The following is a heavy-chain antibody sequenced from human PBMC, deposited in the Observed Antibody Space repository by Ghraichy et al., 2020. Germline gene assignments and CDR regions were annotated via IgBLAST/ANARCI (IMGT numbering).Heavy chain of an antibody. CDR1: GFTFSGYS. V-gene: IGHV3-48*02. Sequence: LSLTCVGSGFTFSGYSMNWVRQSPGERLEWVSYITSSSSFKSYADSVKGRFTISRDNAQNSLSLQMNSLTDEDTAVYYCARGSRVVRFYYYDGMDVWGQGTTVTVSS. CDR2: ITSSSSFK. J-gene: IGHJ6*02. CDR3: ARGSRVVRFYYYDGMDV. D-gene: IGHD4-23*01.